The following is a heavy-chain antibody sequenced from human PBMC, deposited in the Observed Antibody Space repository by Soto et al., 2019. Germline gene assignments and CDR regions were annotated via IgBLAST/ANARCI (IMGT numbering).Heavy chain of an antibody. CDR2: INGGGDVI. D-gene: IGHD1-26*01. J-gene: IGHJ4*02. Sequence: PGGSLRLSCVASGFTFSDYYMTWIRQAPGKGPEWISYINGGGDVIAYADSVKGRFTISRGNARRSVYLQMNSLTVDDTAVYYCSRDPRLVDYWGQGTLVTVSS. CDR3: SRDPRLVDY. CDR1: GFTFSDYY. V-gene: IGHV3-11*01.